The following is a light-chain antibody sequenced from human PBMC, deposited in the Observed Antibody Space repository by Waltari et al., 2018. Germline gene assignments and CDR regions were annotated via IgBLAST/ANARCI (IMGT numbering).Light chain of an antibody. J-gene: IGLJ2*01. CDR1: ALQKKY. CDR3: YTTHTSGLAV. V-gene: IGLV3-10*01. CDR2: EDT. Sequence: SYELTQPPSVSVSPGQTARITCSGAALQKKYAYWYQQQSGQAPVQVIYEDTKRLSGIPVRFSGSSSGTVVPLTISGAQVGDEAAYYCYTTHTSGLAVFGGGTK.